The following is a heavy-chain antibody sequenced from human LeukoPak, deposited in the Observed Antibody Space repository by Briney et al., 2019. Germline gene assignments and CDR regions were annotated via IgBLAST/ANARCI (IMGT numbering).Heavy chain of an antibody. J-gene: IGHJ5*02. CDR1: GYSFTSYW. CDR2: IYPGDSDT. V-gene: IGHV5-51*01. Sequence: PGESLKISCKGSGYSFTSYWIGWVRQMPGKGLEWMGIIYPGDSDTRYSPSFQGQVTISADKSISTAYLQWSSLKASDTAMYYCAITTVTPKYGGWFDPWGQGTLVTVSS. D-gene: IGHD4-17*01. CDR3: AITTVTPKYGGWFDP.